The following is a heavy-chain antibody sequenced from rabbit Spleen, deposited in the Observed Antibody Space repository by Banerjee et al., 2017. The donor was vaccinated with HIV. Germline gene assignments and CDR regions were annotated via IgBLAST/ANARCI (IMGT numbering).Heavy chain of an antibody. D-gene: IGHD2-1*01. Sequence: QSLEESGGGLVQPEGSLALTCTASGFTISSSYYMCWVRQAPGKGLEWIGCIYTDGSGSTAYASWAKGRFTISKTSSTTVTLQMTSLTVADTATYLCARGSAAMTMVITGYYLSLWGPGTLVTVS. CDR2: IYTDGSGST. V-gene: IGHV1S40*01. J-gene: IGHJ4*01. CDR1: GFTISSSYY. CDR3: ARGSAAMTMVITGYYLSL.